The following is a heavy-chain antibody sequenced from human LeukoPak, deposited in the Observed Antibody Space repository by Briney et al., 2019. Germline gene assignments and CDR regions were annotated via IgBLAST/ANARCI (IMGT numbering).Heavy chain of an antibody. CDR2: TIGSGATT. J-gene: IGHJ4*02. CDR3: ARGAGVFDY. CDR1: GFTFSDFA. Sequence: GGSLRLSCAASGFTFSDFAMSWVRQAPGKGLEWVSGTIGSGATTFYADSVKGRFTISRDNGKNSLYLQMNSLRVEDTAVYFCARGAGVFDYWGQGTLVTVSS. V-gene: IGHV3-23*01. D-gene: IGHD3-10*01.